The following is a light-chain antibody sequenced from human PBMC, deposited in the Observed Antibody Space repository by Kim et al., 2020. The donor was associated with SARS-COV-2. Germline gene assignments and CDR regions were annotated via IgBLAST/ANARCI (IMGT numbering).Light chain of an antibody. J-gene: IGLJ3*02. V-gene: IGLV3-1*01. CDR3: GTWDSSLSAGWV. Sequence: SYELTQPPSVSVSPGQTASITCSGYKLGDKYVSWYQQKPGQSPVVVIYQDNQRPSGIPERFSGSKSGTSATLGITGLQTGDEADYYCGTWDSSLSAGWVF. CDR1: KLGDKY. CDR2: QDN.